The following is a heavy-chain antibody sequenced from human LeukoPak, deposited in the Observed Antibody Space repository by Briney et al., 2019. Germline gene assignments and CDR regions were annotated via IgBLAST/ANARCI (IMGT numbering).Heavy chain of an antibody. V-gene: IGHV3-48*03. CDR2: ISSGGSTI. Sequence: GGSLRLSCAASGFTFSSYEMNWVRQAPGKGLEWVSYISSGGSTIYYADSVKGRFTISRDNSKNSLYLQMNTLRAEDTAVYECARDISLYVVVFSFDAFDIWGQGTMVTVSS. CDR1: GFTFSSYE. D-gene: IGHD2-15*01. J-gene: IGHJ3*02. CDR3: ARDISLYVVVFSFDAFDI.